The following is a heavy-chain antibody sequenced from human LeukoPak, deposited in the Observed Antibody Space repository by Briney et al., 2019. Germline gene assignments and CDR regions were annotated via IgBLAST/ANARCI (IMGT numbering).Heavy chain of an antibody. Sequence: GGSLRLSCAASGFTFDDYAMHWVRQAPGKGLEWVSGISWNSGSIGYADSVKGRFTISRDNAKNSLYLQMNSLRAEDTAVYYCAKEGKGTTVFAYYYYYMDVWGKGTTVTVSS. D-gene: IGHD1-7*01. V-gene: IGHV3-9*01. CDR2: ISWNSGSI. J-gene: IGHJ6*03. CDR3: AKEGKGTTVFAYYYYYMDV. CDR1: GFTFDDYA.